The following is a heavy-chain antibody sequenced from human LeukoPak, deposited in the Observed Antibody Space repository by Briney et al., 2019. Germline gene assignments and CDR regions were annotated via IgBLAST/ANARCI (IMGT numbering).Heavy chain of an antibody. CDR1: GYNFIGYY. CDR2: INTNTGNP. Sequence: ASVKVSCKASGYNFIGYYMHWVRQAPGQGLEWLGWINTNTGNPTYAQGFTGRFVFSLDTSVSTAYLEISSLEAEDTAVYYCAISPVYYDILTGYYKDSPLDYWGQGTLVTVSS. J-gene: IGHJ4*02. CDR3: AISPVYYDILTGYYKDSPLDY. D-gene: IGHD3-9*01. V-gene: IGHV7-4-1*02.